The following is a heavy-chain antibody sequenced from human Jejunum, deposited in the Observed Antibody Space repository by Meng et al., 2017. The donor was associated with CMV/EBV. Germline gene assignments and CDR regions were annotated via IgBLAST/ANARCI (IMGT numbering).Heavy chain of an antibody. V-gene: IGHV3-48*04. CDR1: GFTVSSNY. J-gene: IGHJ5*02. Sequence: LSCAASGFTVSSNYMSWVSQAPGKGLEWVSSITSSSGTIYYADSVKGRFTIFRDNAKNSLHLQMNSLRADDTAVYYCARDLQLSTWGQGTLVTVSS. CDR3: ARDLQLST. D-gene: IGHD5-18*01. CDR2: ITSSSGTI.